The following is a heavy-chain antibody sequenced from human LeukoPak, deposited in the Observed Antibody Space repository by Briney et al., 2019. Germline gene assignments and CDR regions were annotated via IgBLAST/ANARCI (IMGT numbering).Heavy chain of an antibody. CDR1: GYTFTSYD. CDR2: MNPNSGNT. Sequence: ASAKVSCKASGYTFTSYDINWVRQATGQGLEWMGWMNPNSGNTGYAQKFQGRVTITRNTSISTAYMELSSLRSEDTAVYYCAKGRDGYNAGYDYWGQGTLVTVSS. D-gene: IGHD5-24*01. J-gene: IGHJ4*02. V-gene: IGHV1-8*03. CDR3: AKGRDGYNAGYDY.